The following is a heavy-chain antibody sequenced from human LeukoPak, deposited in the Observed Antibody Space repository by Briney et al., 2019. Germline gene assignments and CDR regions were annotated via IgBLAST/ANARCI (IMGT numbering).Heavy chain of an antibody. D-gene: IGHD2-15*01. CDR1: GFTFSSYA. V-gene: IGHV3-23*01. Sequence: GGSLRLSCAASGFTFSSYAMSWVRQAPGKGLEWVSAISGSGGSTYYADSVKGRFTISRDNSKNTLYLQMNSLRAEDTAVYYCATDCSGGSCYSGDYWYFDYWGQGTLVTVSS. CDR3: ATDCSGGSCYSGDYWYFDY. J-gene: IGHJ4*02. CDR2: ISGSGGST.